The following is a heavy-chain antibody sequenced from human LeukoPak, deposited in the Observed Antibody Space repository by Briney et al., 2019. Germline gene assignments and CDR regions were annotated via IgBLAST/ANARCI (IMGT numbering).Heavy chain of an antibody. V-gene: IGHV1-2*02. Sequence: ASVKVSCKASGYTFTGYYMHWVRQAPGQGLEWMGWINPNSGGTNYAQKFQGRVTMTRDTSISTAYMELSRLRSDDTAVYYCARAVVVPAYYYYYMDVWGKGTTVTVSS. CDR2: INPNSGGT. CDR1: GYTFTGYY. J-gene: IGHJ6*03. D-gene: IGHD2-2*01. CDR3: ARAVVVPAYYYYYMDV.